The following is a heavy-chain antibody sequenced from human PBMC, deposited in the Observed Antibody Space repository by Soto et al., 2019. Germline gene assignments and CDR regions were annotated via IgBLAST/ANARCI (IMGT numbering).Heavy chain of an antibody. D-gene: IGHD6-6*01. Sequence: SLTLPLTCTVSGGSISSYYWIWIRQPPGKGLEWIGYIYYSGSTNYNPSLKSRVTISVDTSKNQFSLKLSSVTAADTAVYYCARDLGYSSSLSFDPWGQGTLVTVSS. CDR1: GGSISSYY. CDR2: IYYSGST. CDR3: ARDLGYSSSLSFDP. V-gene: IGHV4-59*01. J-gene: IGHJ5*02.